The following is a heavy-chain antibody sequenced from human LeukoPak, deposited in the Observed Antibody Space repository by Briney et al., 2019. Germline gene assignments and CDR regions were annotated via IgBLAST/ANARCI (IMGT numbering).Heavy chain of an antibody. CDR3: ARSNLRYSSGWYYFDY. CDR2: IIPIFGTA. J-gene: IGHJ4*02. V-gene: IGHV1-69*13. D-gene: IGHD6-19*01. Sequence: ASVKVSFKASGGTFSSYAIGWVRQAPGQGLEWMGGIIPIFGTANYAQKFQGRVTITADESTSTAYMELSSLRSEDTAVYYCARSNLRYSSGWYYFDYWGQGTLVTVSS. CDR1: GGTFSSYA.